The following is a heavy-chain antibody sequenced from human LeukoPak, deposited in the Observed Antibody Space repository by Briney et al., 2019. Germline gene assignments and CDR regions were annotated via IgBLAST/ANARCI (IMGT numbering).Heavy chain of an antibody. CDR1: GGSISSDY. CDR3: ARDRGYSGWFDP. V-gene: IGHV4-59*01. J-gene: IGHJ5*02. Sequence: PSETLSLTCTVSGGSISSDYWSWIRRPPGKGLEWIGYIYYSGSTNYNPSLKSRVTISVDTSKNQFSLNLSSVTAADTAVYYCARDRGYSGWFDPWGQGTLVTVSS. D-gene: IGHD6-25*01. CDR2: IYYSGST.